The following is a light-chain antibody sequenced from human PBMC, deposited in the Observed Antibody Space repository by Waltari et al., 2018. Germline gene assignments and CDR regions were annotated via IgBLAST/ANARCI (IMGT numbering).Light chain of an antibody. CDR1: QSVSSSY. J-gene: IGKJ4*01. V-gene: IGKV3-20*01. CDR2: GAS. Sequence: EIVLTQSPGTLSLSPGERATLSCRASQSVSSSYLAWYQQKPGQAPRLLIYGASSRATGIPDRFSGSGSGTDFTLTISRLEPEDFAVYYCQQYGSFALTFGGGTKVEIK. CDR3: QQYGSFALT.